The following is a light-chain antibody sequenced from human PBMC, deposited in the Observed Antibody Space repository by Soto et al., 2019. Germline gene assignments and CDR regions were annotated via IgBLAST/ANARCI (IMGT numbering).Light chain of an antibody. Sequence: HSALTQPASVSVSPGQSIAISCTGTSSDVGGYKYVSWYQQYPGKAPKLMIYDASNRPSGVSDRFSGSKSGNTASLTISGLQSEDEADYYCSSYTGYTSYVFGSGTKVTVL. CDR2: DAS. CDR1: SSDVGGYKY. V-gene: IGLV2-14*01. CDR3: SSYTGYTSYV. J-gene: IGLJ1*01.